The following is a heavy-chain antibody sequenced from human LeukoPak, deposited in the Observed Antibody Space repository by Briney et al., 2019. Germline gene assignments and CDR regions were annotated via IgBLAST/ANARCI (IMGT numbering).Heavy chain of an antibody. D-gene: IGHD6-19*01. CDR1: GFNFRAYW. Sequence: GGSLRLSCTTSGFNFRAYWMGWVRQAPGKGLEWVSSISSSSSYIYYADSVKGRFTISRDNAKNSLYLQMNSLRAEDTAVYYCARGYSSGLDYWGQGTLVTVSS. V-gene: IGHV3-21*01. CDR2: ISSSSSYI. J-gene: IGHJ4*02. CDR3: ARGYSSGLDY.